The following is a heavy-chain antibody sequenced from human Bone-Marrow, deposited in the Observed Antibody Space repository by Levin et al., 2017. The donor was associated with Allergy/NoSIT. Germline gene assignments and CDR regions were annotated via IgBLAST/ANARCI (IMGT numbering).Heavy chain of an antibody. V-gene: IGHV1-2*02. Sequence: GESLKISCKASGYTFTGYYMHWVRQAPGQGLEWMGWINPNSGGTNYAQKFQGRVTMTRDTSISTAYMELSRLRSDDTAVYYCARDGAGDSFDYWGQGTLVTVSS. D-gene: IGHD1-26*01. CDR1: GYTFTGYY. CDR2: INPNSGGT. J-gene: IGHJ4*02. CDR3: ARDGAGDSFDY.